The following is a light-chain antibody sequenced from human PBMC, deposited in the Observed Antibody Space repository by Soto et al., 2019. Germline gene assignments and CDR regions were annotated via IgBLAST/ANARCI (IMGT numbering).Light chain of an antibody. Sequence: DLVMTQYPLSLPVTPGEPASISCRSIQSLLHSNGYNYLDWYLQKPGQSPQLLIYLGSNRASGVADRFSGSGSGTDFTLKISRVEAEDVGVYYCMQALQTPTCTFGQGTK. J-gene: IGKJ2*02. CDR1: QSLLHSNGYNY. CDR3: MQALQTPTCT. V-gene: IGKV2-28*01. CDR2: LGS.